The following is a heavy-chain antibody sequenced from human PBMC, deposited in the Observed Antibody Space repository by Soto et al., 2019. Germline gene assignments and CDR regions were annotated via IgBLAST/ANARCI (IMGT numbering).Heavy chain of an antibody. J-gene: IGHJ4*02. V-gene: IGHV1-18*01. Sequence: ASVKVSCKASGYTFTSYGISWVRQAPGQGLEWMGWISAYNGNTNYAQKLQGRVTMTTDTSTSTAYMELRSLRSDDTAVYYCARGWGIVVVPAADVRFDYWGQGTLVTVSS. CDR1: GYTFTSYG. D-gene: IGHD2-2*01. CDR3: ARGWGIVVVPAADVRFDY. CDR2: ISAYNGNT.